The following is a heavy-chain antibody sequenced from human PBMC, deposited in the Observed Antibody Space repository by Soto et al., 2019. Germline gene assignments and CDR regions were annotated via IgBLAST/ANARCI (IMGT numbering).Heavy chain of an antibody. J-gene: IGHJ4*02. V-gene: IGHV3-21*01. CDR1: GFTLSTHA. CDR3: ARDGNYHEF. D-gene: IGHD1-1*01. CDR2: ISSSGSYV. Sequence: EVQLVESGGGRVEPGGSLRLSCAASGFTLSTHAMVWVRQAPGKGLEWVSSISSSGSYVYYGDSVEGRFTISRNDARNSVYLQTNSLRVEDTAVYYCARDGNYHEFWGQGTLVTVSS.